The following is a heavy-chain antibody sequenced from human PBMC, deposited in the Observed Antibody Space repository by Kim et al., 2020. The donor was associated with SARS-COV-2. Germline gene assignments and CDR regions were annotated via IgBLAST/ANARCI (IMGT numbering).Heavy chain of an antibody. CDR3: AKGFLRSPRTWGY. Sequence: ADSVKGRFTISRDNSKNTLYLQMNSLRAEDTAVYYCAKGFLRSPRTWGYWGQGTLVTVSS. J-gene: IGHJ4*02. V-gene: IGHV3-23*01. D-gene: IGHD3-16*01.